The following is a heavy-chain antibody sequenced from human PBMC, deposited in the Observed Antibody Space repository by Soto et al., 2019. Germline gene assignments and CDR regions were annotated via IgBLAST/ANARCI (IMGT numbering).Heavy chain of an antibody. CDR1: GFTFDDYA. V-gene: IGHV3-9*01. J-gene: IGHJ4*02. CDR2: ISWSGNDV. Sequence: EVQLVESGGGLEQPGRSLRLSCAASGFTFDDYAIHWVRQAPGKGLEWVSGISWSGNDVGYADSVKGRFTVSRDNAKNSVHLQMNSLRTEDTAFYYCAKDRQSGASSGYFDSWGQGTLVSVTS. CDR3: AKDRQSGASSGYFDS. D-gene: IGHD6-6*01.